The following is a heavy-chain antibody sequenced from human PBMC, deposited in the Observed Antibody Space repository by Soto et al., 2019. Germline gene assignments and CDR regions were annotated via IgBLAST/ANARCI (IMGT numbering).Heavy chain of an antibody. CDR2: IIPSDGST. D-gene: IGHD5-12*01. V-gene: IGHV1-46*01. J-gene: IGHJ4*02. CDR3: ARGGPELATIGSFDY. CDR1: GYTFTGYY. Sequence: GASVKVSCKASGYTFTGYYMHWVRQAPGQGLEWIGRIIPSDGSTNYAQRFQDRVIMTRDTSTSTVYMELNSLRSEDSAVYYCARGGPELATIGSFDYWGQGTLVTVS.